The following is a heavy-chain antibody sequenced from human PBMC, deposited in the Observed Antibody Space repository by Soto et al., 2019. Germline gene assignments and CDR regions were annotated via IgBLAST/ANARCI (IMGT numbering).Heavy chain of an antibody. CDR3: AKPSLAASVYFYFDY. J-gene: IGHJ4*02. Sequence: EVQLLESGGTLVQPGGSLRLSCAASGFTFSSYGMSWVRQAPGKGLEWVSSISGTGRRTYYPDSVQGRFTFSRENSQYMLYLQLISLRAEATAVYHCAKPSLAASVYFYFDYWGQGTLVTVSS. CDR1: GFTFSSYG. V-gene: IGHV3-23*01. CDR2: ISGTGRRT. D-gene: IGHD6-13*01.